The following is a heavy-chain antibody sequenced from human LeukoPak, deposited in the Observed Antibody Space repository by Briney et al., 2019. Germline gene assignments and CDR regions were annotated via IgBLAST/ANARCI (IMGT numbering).Heavy chain of an antibody. J-gene: IGHJ4*02. V-gene: IGHV1-8*01. D-gene: IGHD3-10*01. Sequence: SVMVSCKASGYTFTSYDINWVRQATGQGLEWMGWSNPNSGNTGYAQMFQGRVTMTSNTSTSTAYMELSSLRSEDTAVYYCASVITMVRGGNNYYFDYWGQGTLVTVSS. CDR2: SNPNSGNT. CDR3: ASVITMVRGGNNYYFDY. CDR1: GYTFTSYD.